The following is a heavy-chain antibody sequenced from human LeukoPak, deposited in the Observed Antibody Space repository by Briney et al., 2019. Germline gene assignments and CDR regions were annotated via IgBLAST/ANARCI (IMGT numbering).Heavy chain of an antibody. V-gene: IGHV3-30*01. D-gene: IGHD6-19*01. CDR2: ISYDASNE. CDR3: AREETSGWYSY. J-gene: IGHJ4*02. Sequence: GGSLRLSCAASEFTFSSYNIHWVRQAPGKGLQWVAVISYDASNEYYADSVKGRFTISRDSSKNTLYLQMNSLRAEDTALYYCAREETSGWYSYWGQGTLVTVSS. CDR1: EFTFSSYN.